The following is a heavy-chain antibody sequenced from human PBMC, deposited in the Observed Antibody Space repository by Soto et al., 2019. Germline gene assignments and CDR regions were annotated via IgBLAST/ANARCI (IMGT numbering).Heavy chain of an antibody. J-gene: IGHJ4*02. CDR1: GYTFTSYG. Sequence: ASVKVSCKASGYTFTSYGISWVRQAPGQGLEWMGWISAYNGNTNCAQKLQGRVTMTTDTSTSTAYMELRSLRSDDTAVYYCARDPCGGDCYSATHYFDYWGQGTLVTVSS. CDR3: ARDPCGGDCYSATHYFDY. CDR2: ISAYNGNT. V-gene: IGHV1-18*04. D-gene: IGHD2-21*02.